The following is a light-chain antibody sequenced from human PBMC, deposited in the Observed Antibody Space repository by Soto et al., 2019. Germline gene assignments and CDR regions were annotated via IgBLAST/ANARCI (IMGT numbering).Light chain of an antibody. CDR1: QSILYSSNNKNY. J-gene: IGKJ2*01. CDR3: QQYYKTLYT. V-gene: IGKV4-1*01. CDR2: CAS. Sequence: DIVMTQSPDSLAVSLGERATINCKSSQSILYSSNNKNYLAWYQHKPGQPPKLLISCASTRESGVPDRFSGSGSGTDCTLTISNLQAEDVAVYYCQQYYKTLYTFGQGTKLEI.